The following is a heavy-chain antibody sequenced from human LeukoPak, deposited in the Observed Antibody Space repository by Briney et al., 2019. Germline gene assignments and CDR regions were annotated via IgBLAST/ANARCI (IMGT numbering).Heavy chain of an antibody. CDR1: GGSISSYY. V-gene: IGHV4-59*01. J-gene: IGHJ6*02. Sequence: SETLSLTCTVSGGSISSYYWSWIRQPPGKGLEWIGYIYYSGSTNYNPSLKSRVTISVDTSKNQFSLKLSSVTAADTAVYYCARRYDYYDSSGSHYYYGMDVWGRGTTVTVSS. CDR3: ARRYDYYDSSGSHYYYGMDV. D-gene: IGHD3-22*01. CDR2: IYYSGST.